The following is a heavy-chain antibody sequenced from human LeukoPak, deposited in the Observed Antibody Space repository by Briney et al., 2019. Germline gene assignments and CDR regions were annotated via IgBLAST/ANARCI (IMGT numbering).Heavy chain of an antibody. V-gene: IGHV1-8*01. D-gene: IGHD2-15*01. CDR2: VYLNSGHT. CDR1: GYTFTSYD. J-gene: IGHJ4*02. CDR3: ARGAPGSYCSGGSCPYFDY. Sequence: GASVKVSCKASGYTFTSYDINWLRQATGQGLEWMGWVYLNSGHTGYAQKFQGRITMTRNTSISTAYMELSSLRSEDTAVYYCARGAPGSYCSGGSCPYFDYWGQGTLVSVSS.